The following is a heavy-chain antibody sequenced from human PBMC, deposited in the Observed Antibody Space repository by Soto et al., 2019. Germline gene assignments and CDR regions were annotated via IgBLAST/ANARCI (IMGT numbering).Heavy chain of an antibody. CDR1: GFSLSTSGVG. CDR2: IYWDDDK. V-gene: IGHV2-5*02. CDR3: AHRLPGDKFDY. J-gene: IGHJ4*02. D-gene: IGHD2-21*02. Sequence: QITLKESGPTLVKPTQTLTLTCTFSGFSLSTSGVGVGWIRQPPGKALEWPALIYWDDDKRYSPSLKSRRTITKDTSKHQVVLTMTNMDPVDTATYYCAHRLPGDKFDYWGQGTLVTVSS.